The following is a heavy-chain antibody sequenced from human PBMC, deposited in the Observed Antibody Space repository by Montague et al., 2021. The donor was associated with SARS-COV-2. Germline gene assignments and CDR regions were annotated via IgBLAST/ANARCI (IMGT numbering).Heavy chain of an antibody. J-gene: IGHJ6*02. Sequence: SETLSLTCAVYGGSFSGCYWSWIRQPPGKGLEWIGEINHSGSTNYNPSLKCRVTISVDTSKNQFSLKLSSVTAADTAVYYCARIRCITIFGVVITPYYYGMDVWGQGTTVTVSS. CDR3: ARIRCITIFGVVITPYYYGMDV. V-gene: IGHV4-34*01. D-gene: IGHD3-3*01. CDR2: INHSGST. CDR1: GGSFSGCY.